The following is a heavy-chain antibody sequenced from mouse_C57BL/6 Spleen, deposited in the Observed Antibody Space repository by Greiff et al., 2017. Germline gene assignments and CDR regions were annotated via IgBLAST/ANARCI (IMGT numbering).Heavy chain of an antibody. J-gene: IGHJ1*03. CDR1: GFTFTDYY. D-gene: IGHD1-1*01. CDR3: ARYYGWYFDV. Sequence: DVMLVESGGGLVQPGGSLSLSCAASGFTFTDYYMSWVRQPPGKALEWLGFIRNKANGYTTEYSASVKGRFTISRDNSQSILYLQMNALRAEDSATYYCARYYGWYFDVWGTGTTVTVSS. V-gene: IGHV7-3*01. CDR2: IRNKANGYTT.